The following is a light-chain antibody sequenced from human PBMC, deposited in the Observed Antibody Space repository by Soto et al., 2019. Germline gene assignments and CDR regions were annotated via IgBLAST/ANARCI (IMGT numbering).Light chain of an antibody. J-gene: IGKJ3*01. Sequence: EIVLTQSPGTLSLSPGERATLSCRASQSVTSNSLAWYQHKLGQAPRLLIYDASSRATGIPDRFSGSGSGKAFTLTISRLEPEDFAVYFCQQFGTSPGTFGPGTKVDIK. V-gene: IGKV3-20*01. CDR2: DAS. CDR3: QQFGTSPGT. CDR1: QSVTSNS.